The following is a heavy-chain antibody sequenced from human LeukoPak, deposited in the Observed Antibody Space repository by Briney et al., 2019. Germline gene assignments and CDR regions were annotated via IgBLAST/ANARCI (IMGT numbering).Heavy chain of an antibody. D-gene: IGHD3-16*01. CDR1: GGSISSGDYY. J-gene: IGHJ4*02. CDR3: AREGEDAVDY. V-gene: IGHV4-30-4*01. CDR2: IYYSGST. Sequence: SETLSLTCTVSGGSISSGDYYWSWIRQPPGKGLEWIGYIYYSGSTYYNPSPKSRVTISVDTSKNQFSLKLSSVTAADTAVYYCAREGEDAVDYWGQGTLVTVSS.